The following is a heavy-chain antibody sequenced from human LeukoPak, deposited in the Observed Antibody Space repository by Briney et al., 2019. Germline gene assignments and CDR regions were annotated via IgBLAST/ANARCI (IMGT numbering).Heavy chain of an antibody. V-gene: IGHV3-33*08. Sequence: GGSLRLSCAASGLTFSSHWMHWVRQAPGKGLEWVAVIWYDASEKSYLDSVEGRFTISRDNSKNTVYLQMNSLRAEDTATYYCATDVSERLDHWGQGILVTVSS. J-gene: IGHJ4*01. CDR1: GLTFSSHW. CDR2: IWYDASEK. CDR3: ATDVSERLDH.